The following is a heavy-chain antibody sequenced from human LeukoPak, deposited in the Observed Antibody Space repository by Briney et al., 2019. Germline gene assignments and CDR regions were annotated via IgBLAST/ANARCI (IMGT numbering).Heavy chain of an antibody. D-gene: IGHD2-2*01. CDR3: ASLSVVPAAMGSTNWFDP. V-gene: IGHV3-21*01. CDR2: ISSSSSYI. J-gene: IGHJ5*02. Sequence: PGGSLRLSCAASGFTFSSYSMNWVRQAPGKGLEWVSSISSSSSYIYYADSVKGRFTISRDNAKNSLYLQMNSLRAEDTAVYYCASLSVVPAAMGSTNWFDPWGQGTLVTVSS. CDR1: GFTFSSYS.